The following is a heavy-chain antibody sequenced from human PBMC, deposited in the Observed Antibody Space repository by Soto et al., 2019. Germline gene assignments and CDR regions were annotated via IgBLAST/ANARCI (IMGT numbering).Heavy chain of an antibody. V-gene: IGHV3-23*01. CDR1: RFTFSTYA. D-gene: IGHD3-10*01. CDR2: ISGSGGNT. CDR3: AKSAMVRGGGWFDP. Sequence: EVQLLESGGGLVQPGGSLRLSCAASRFTFSTYAMSWVRQAPGKGLEWVSDISGSGGNTYHADSVKGRFTISRDNSKNTLYLQMNSLRAEDTAVYYCAKSAMVRGGGWFDPWGQGTLVTVSS. J-gene: IGHJ5*02.